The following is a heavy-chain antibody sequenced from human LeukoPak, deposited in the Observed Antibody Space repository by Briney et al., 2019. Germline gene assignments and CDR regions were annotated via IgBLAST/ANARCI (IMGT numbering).Heavy chain of an antibody. V-gene: IGHV3-7*03. J-gene: IGHJ5*02. CDR2: IKQDGSEK. D-gene: IGHD4-17*01. CDR1: GFTFSSYW. CDR3: AKATVTLRP. Sequence: GGSLRLSCAASGFTFSSYWMSWVRQAPGKGLEWVANIKQDGSEKYYVDSVKGRFTISRDNSKNTLYLQMNSLRAEDTAVYYCAKATVTLRPWGQGTLVTVSS.